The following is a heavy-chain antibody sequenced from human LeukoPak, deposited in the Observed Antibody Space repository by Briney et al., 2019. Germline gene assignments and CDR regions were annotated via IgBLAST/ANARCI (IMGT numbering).Heavy chain of an antibody. CDR3: ARQLGYCSSTSCYHNWFDP. D-gene: IGHD2-2*01. J-gene: IGHJ5*02. CDR2: VYYSGTT. Sequence: SETLSLTCTVSGASISRDTYFWGWIRQPPGKGLEWIGSVYYSGTTYYNPSLKSRVTISVDTSKNQFSLKLSSVTAADTAVYYCARQLGYCSSTSCYHNWFDPWGQGTLVTVSS. V-gene: IGHV4-39*01. CDR1: GASISRDTYF.